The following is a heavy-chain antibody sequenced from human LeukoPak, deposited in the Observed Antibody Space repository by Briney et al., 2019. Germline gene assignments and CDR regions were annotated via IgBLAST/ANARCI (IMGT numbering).Heavy chain of an antibody. D-gene: IGHD1-26*01. CDR3: ARQSGTYWGLDY. J-gene: IGHJ4*02. Sequence: ASVKVSCKASGYTFSDYYIHWVRQAPGQGLEWMGRINPNSGGTNYAQKFQGRFTMTRDTSIGTASMEFSSLTSDDTAVYYCARQSGTYWGLDYWGQGTLVTVSS. CDR2: INPNSGGT. CDR1: GYTFSDYY. V-gene: IGHV1-2*06.